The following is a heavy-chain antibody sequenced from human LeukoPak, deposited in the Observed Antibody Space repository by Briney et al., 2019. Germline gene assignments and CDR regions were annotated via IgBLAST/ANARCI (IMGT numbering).Heavy chain of an antibody. V-gene: IGHV4-31*03. D-gene: IGHD2-2*01. CDR1: GGSISSGGYY. CDR2: IYYSGST. CDR3: ARQVVPAAMPYFDY. Sequence: SQTLSLTCTVSGGSISSGGYYWSWIRQHPGKGLEWIGYIYYSGSTYYNPSLKSRVTISVDTSKNQFSLKLSSVTAADTAVYYCARQVVPAAMPYFDYWGQGTLVTVSS. J-gene: IGHJ4*02.